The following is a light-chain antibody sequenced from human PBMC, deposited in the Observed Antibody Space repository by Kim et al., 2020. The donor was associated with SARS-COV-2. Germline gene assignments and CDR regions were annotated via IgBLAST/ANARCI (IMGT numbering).Light chain of an antibody. V-gene: IGKV3-15*01. CDR3: LQYNNWPPLT. CDR1: QSVSHN. J-gene: IGKJ4*01. Sequence: SPGERATLSCWASQSVSHNLAWYQQKPGQAPRLLIYGASTRATGIPARFSGSGSGTEFTLTISSLQSEDFAVYYCLQYNNWPPLTIGGGTKVDIK. CDR2: GAS.